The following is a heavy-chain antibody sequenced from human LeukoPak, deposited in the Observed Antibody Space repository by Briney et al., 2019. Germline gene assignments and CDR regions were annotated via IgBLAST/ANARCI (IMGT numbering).Heavy chain of an antibody. V-gene: IGHV3-30*04. Sequence: GGSLRLSCAASGFTFSSYAMHWVRQAPGKGLEWVAVISYDGSNKYYADSVKGRFTISRDNSKNTLYLQMNSLRAEDTAVYYCAREDAFDIWGQGTMVTVSS. J-gene: IGHJ3*02. CDR2: ISYDGSNK. CDR1: GFTFSSYA. CDR3: AREDAFDI.